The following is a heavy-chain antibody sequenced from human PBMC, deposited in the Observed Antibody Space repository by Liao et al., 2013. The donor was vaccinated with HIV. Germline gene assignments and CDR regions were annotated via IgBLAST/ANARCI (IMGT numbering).Heavy chain of an antibody. CDR1: GGSISSGSYY. Sequence: QVQLQESGPGLVKPSQTLSLTCTVSGGSISSGSYYWSWIRQPAGKGLEWIGRIYAQWEHRLQPLLKSRLTMSVDTSNNQFSLRLTSVTAADTAVYYCASSIIMVRGVHKLDYWAEGTLVTV. CDR3: ASSIIMVRGVHKLDY. D-gene: IGHD3-10*01. J-gene: IGHJ4*02. CDR2: IYAQWEH. V-gene: IGHV4-61*02.